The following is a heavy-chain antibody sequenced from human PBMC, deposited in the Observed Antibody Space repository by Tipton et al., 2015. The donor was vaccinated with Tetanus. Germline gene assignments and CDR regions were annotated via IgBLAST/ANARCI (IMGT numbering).Heavy chain of an antibody. CDR3: ARQKRGYSYGAFDY. CDR2: IYYSGST. CDR1: GGSISSYN. D-gene: IGHD5-18*01. Sequence: TLSLTCTVSGGSISSYNWSWIRQPPGKGLEWIGYIYYSGSTNYNPSLKSRVTISVDTSKNQFSLKLSSVTAADTAVYYCARQKRGYSYGAFDYWGQGTLVTVSS. J-gene: IGHJ4*02. V-gene: IGHV4-59*08.